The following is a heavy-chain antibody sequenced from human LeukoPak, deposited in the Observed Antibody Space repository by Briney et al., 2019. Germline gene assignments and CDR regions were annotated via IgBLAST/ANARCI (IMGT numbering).Heavy chain of an antibody. Sequence: SETLSLTCTVSGGSISSGGYYWGWIRQPPGKGLEWIGSIYYSGSTYYNPSLKSRVTISVDTSKNQFSLKLSSVTAADTAVYYCARRNLLTGYFDYWGQGTLVTVSS. CDR3: ARRNLLTGYFDY. CDR2: IYYSGST. J-gene: IGHJ4*02. D-gene: IGHD3-9*01. CDR1: GGSISSGGYY. V-gene: IGHV4-39*01.